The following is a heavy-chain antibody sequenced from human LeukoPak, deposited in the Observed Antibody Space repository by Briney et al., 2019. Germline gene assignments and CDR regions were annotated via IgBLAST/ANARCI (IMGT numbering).Heavy chain of an antibody. CDR2: ISSSSSYI. CDR1: GFTFSSYS. J-gene: IGHJ5*02. CDR3: ARTIAVGNWFDP. V-gene: IGHV3-21*01. D-gene: IGHD6-19*01. Sequence: GGSLRLSCAASGFTFSSYSMNWVRQAPGKGLEWVSSISSSSSYIYYADSVKGRFTISRDNAKNSLYLQMNSLRAEDTAVYCCARTIAVGNWFDPWGQGTLVTVSS.